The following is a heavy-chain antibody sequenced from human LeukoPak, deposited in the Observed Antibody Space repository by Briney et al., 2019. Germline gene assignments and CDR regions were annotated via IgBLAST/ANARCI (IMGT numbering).Heavy chain of an antibody. V-gene: IGHV4-59*08. CDR1: GGSISSYY. CDR3: AGPAPTYYYDSSGYSPPGWFDP. D-gene: IGHD3-22*01. CDR2: IYYSGST. Sequence: SETLSLTCTVSGGSISSYYWSWIRQPPGKGLEWIGYIYYSGSTNYNPSLKSRVTISVDTSKNEFSLNLSSETAAATAVYYCAGPAPTYYYDSSGYSPPGWFDPWGQGTLVTVSS. J-gene: IGHJ5*02.